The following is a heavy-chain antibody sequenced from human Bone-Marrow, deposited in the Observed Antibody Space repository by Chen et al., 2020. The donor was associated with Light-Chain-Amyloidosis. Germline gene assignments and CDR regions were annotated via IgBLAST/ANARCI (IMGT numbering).Heavy chain of an antibody. CDR2: VSGSTVST. J-gene: IGHJ4*02. D-gene: IGHD3-10*01. Sequence: EVQLVESGGGLVPPGGSLRISCATSGFNFSSFGMSWVRQAPGKGLEWVSTVSGSTVSTYYAGAVKGRFIISRDNSKSTLYLQMNSLRAGDTAVYFCTRKGGYFDFWGQGSLVTVSS. CDR3: TRKGGYFDF. CDR1: GFNFSSFG. V-gene: IGHV3-23*04.